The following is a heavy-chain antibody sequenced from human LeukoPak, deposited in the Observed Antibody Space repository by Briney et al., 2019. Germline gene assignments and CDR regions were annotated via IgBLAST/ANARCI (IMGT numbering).Heavy chain of an antibody. Sequence: GGSLRLSCAASGFTFSNYWMDWVRQAPGKGLEWVSAISGSGGSIYYADSVKGRFTISRDNSKNTLYLQMNSLRAEDTAVYYCAKDSPDSSDSGGQGTLVTVSS. J-gene: IGHJ4*02. CDR2: ISGSGGSI. CDR1: GFTFSNYW. V-gene: IGHV3-23*01. D-gene: IGHD3-22*01. CDR3: AKDSPDSSDS.